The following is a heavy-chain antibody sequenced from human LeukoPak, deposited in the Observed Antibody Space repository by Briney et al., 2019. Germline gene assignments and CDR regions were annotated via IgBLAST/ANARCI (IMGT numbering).Heavy chain of an antibody. Sequence: SETLSLTCTVSGCSISSCCYYWGWPPQPPGKEREWIGNNYCSGITSYIPSLKSRVTISVDTSKNQFSLKLSSVTAADTAVYYCARVTGYSSSWYEYNWFDPWGEGTLVTVSS. J-gene: IGHJ5*02. D-gene: IGHD6-13*01. CDR1: GCSISSCCYY. CDR2: NYCSGIT. V-gene: IGHV4-39*07. CDR3: ARVTGYSSSWYEYNWFDP.